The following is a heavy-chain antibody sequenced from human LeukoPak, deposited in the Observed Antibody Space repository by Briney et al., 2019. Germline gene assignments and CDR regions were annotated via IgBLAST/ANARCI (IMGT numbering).Heavy chain of an antibody. V-gene: IGHV4-59*08. Sequence: LETLSLTCTVSGGSISSYYWSWIRQPPGKGLEWIGYIYYSGSTNYNPSLKSRVTISVDTSKSQFSLKLSSVTAADTAVYYCARLPYCSGGSCRDYWGQGTLVTVSS. J-gene: IGHJ4*02. D-gene: IGHD2-15*01. CDR3: ARLPYCSGGSCRDY. CDR1: GGSISSYY. CDR2: IYYSGST.